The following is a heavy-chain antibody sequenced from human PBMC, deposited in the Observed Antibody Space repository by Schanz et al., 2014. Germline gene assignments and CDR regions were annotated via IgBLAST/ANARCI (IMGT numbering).Heavy chain of an antibody. CDR1: GGSISSGGYS. D-gene: IGHD4-17*01. J-gene: IGHJ3*02. CDR2: ISYSGVT. V-gene: IGHV4-31*11. CDR3: ARDRGHGDLPGDI. Sequence: QVQLQQWGAGLLKPSETLSLTCAVSGGSISSGGYSWNWIRQHPGKGLEWIGYISYSGVTYYNPSLKSRVTISVDTSKNQFSLNLSSATAADTAVYYCARDRGHGDLPGDIWGQGTMVTVSS.